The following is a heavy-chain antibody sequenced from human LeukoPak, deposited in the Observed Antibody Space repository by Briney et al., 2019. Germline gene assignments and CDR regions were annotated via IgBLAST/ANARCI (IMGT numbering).Heavy chain of an antibody. CDR1: GYTFTSYY. V-gene: IGHV1-46*01. Sequence: ASVKVSCKASGYTFTSYYMHWVRQAPGQGLEWMGIINPSGGSTSYAQKFQGRVTMTRDMSTSTVYMELSSLRSEDTAVYYCARRGRYYDSSGSYFDPYYFDYWGQGTLVTVSS. D-gene: IGHD3-22*01. CDR3: ARRGRYYDSSGSYFDPYYFDY. J-gene: IGHJ4*02. CDR2: INPSGGST.